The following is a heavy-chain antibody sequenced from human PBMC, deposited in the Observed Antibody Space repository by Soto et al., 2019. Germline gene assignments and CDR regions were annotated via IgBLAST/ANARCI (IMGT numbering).Heavy chain of an antibody. CDR3: AGEPRGGTEAVDN. Sequence: QVQLVQSGAEVKKPGASVKVSCKASGYTFTSFGISWVRQAPGRGLEWMGWISAYNGNTNYAENLQGRVTMTTDTSKRTDYMELRSLRSEDPAVYFGAGEPRGGTEAVDNWGQGANVTVSS. CDR1: GYTFTSFG. CDR2: ISAYNGNT. D-gene: IGHD2-15*01. J-gene: IGHJ3*02. V-gene: IGHV1-18*01.